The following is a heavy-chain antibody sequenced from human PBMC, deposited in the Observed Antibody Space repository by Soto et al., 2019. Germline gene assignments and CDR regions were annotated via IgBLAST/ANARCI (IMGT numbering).Heavy chain of an antibody. J-gene: IGHJ4*02. Sequence: EVQLVESGGGLVQPGGALRLSCAASGFTFNSYWMQWVRHAPGKGLEWVSRIDGDEDSTTNYADSVKGRFTISRDNVKNTLYLQRNSLRAEDTAVDYCVRDSHGDYLGQGTLVTVSS. CDR2: IDGDEDSTT. CDR3: VRDSHGDY. CDR1: GFTFNSYW. V-gene: IGHV3-74*01.